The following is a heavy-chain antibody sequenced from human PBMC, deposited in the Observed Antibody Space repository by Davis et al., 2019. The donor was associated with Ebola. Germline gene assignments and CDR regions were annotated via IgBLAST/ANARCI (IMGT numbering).Heavy chain of an antibody. CDR1: GYTFTDYY. D-gene: IGHD4-17*01. Sequence: AASVKVSCKASGYTFTDYYMHWVRQAPGQGLEWMGRINPNSGGTDYAPKFQGRVTMTRDTSISTAYLELSRLRSDDAAVYYFARGDTVTSLGSWGQGTLVTVSS. V-gene: IGHV1-2*06. CDR2: INPNSGGT. CDR3: ARGDTVTSLGS. J-gene: IGHJ5*02.